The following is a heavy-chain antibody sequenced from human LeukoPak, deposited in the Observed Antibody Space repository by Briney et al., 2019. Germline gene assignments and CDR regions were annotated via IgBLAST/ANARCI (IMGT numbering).Heavy chain of an antibody. V-gene: IGHV3-33*01. Sequence: GRSLRLSCAASGFTFSSYGMHWVRQAPGKGLEWVAVIWYDGSNEYYADSVKGRFTISRDNSKNTLYLQMNSLRAEDTAVYYCARDTPPRGAYYDFWSGYLSYYYYGMDVWGQGTTVTVSS. J-gene: IGHJ6*02. CDR3: ARDTPPRGAYYDFWSGYLSYYYYGMDV. D-gene: IGHD3-3*01. CDR1: GFTFSSYG. CDR2: IWYDGSNE.